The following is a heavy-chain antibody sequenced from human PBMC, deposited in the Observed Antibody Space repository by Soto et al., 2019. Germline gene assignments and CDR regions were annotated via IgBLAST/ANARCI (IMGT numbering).Heavy chain of an antibody. CDR3: ARVNDFWSGYYSYYYYYMDV. V-gene: IGHV4-59*01. Sequence: SETLSLTCTVSGGSISSYYWSWIRQPPGKGLEWIGYIYYSGSTNYNPSLKSRVTISVDTAKNQFSLKLSSVTAADTAVYYCARVNDFWSGYYSYYYYYMDVWGKGTTVTVSS. CDR2: IYYSGST. CDR1: GGSISSYY. D-gene: IGHD3-3*01. J-gene: IGHJ6*03.